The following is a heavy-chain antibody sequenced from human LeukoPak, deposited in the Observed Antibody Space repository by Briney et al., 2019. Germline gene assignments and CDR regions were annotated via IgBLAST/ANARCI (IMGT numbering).Heavy chain of an antibody. J-gene: IGHJ6*04. D-gene: IGHD3-10*01. CDR1: GRSISSGGYY. CDR3: ARDTNRLWFGEFNV. V-gene: IGHV4-31*03. Sequence: SQTLSLTCTVSGRSISSGGYYWSWIRQHPGRGLEWIGYIYYRGSTYYNPSLKSRVTISVDTSKNQFSLKLSSVTAADTAVYYCARDTNRLWFGEFNVCGKGTTVTVSS. CDR2: IYYRGST.